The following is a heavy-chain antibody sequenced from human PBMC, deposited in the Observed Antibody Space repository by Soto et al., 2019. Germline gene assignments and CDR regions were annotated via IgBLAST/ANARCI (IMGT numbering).Heavy chain of an antibody. Sequence: ASVKVSCKASGYIFTSYYIHWVRQAPGQGLEWMGWINPFDGSRMFAQSFQGRVTMTRDTSTSTVYMEVSSLRSEDTAVYYCSRVDPGETSPFAHWGQGTLVTVSS. D-gene: IGHD3-10*01. CDR1: GYIFTSYY. V-gene: IGHV1-46*03. CDR3: SRVDPGETSPFAH. CDR2: INPFDGSR. J-gene: IGHJ4*02.